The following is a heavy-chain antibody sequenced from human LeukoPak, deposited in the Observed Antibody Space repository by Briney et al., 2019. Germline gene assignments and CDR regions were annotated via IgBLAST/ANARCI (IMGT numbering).Heavy chain of an antibody. Sequence: ASVTVSFKASGGTVSSYAISWVRQAPGQGLEWMGGIIPIFGTANYAQKLQGRVTMTTDTSTSIAYMELRSLRSDDTAVYYCARDPGSFLSSSGWLNWFDPWGQGTLVTVSS. CDR3: ARDPGSFLSSSGWLNWFDP. V-gene: IGHV1-69*05. CDR1: GGTVSSYA. J-gene: IGHJ5*02. D-gene: IGHD6-19*01. CDR2: IIPIFGTA.